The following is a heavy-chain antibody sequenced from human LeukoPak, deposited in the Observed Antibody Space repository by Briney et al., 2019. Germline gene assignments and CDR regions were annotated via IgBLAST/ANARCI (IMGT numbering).Heavy chain of an antibody. CDR2: ISSSSSYM. J-gene: IGHJ5*01. D-gene: IGHD6-19*01. CDR3: ARALTPASGWLGS. CDR1: GFTFSSYT. Sequence: GRSLRLSCAASGFTFSSYTMTWVRQAPGKWLASVSCISSSSSYMYYGDTLKGRFTISRDNAKNSLYLQMDDLRAEDTAMYYCARALTPASGWLGSWGQGTLVTVSS. V-gene: IGHV3-21*01.